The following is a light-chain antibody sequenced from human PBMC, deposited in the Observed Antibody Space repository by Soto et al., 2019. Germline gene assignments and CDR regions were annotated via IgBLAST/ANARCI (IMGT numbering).Light chain of an antibody. CDR2: ANT. V-gene: IGLV1-40*01. J-gene: IGLJ1*01. CDR3: HSYDTSLSGYV. Sequence: QSVLTQPPSVSGAPGQRVTISCTGSSSNIGPTYDVHWYQQLPGTAPKLLIYANTIRPSGVPDRFSGSKSGTSASLAITGLQAEDEADYYCHSYDTSLSGYVFGTGTKVTVL. CDR1: SSNIGPTYD.